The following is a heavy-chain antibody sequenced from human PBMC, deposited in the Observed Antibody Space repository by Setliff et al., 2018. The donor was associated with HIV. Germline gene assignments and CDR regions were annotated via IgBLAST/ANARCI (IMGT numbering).Heavy chain of an antibody. Sequence: SETLSLTCTVSGDTLSRSSNHWGWIRQPPGKGLEWIGNTYYSGSTYYNPSLKSRVTISVDTSKNQFSLKMTSVTAADTAVYYCARDPHYYDSSGHYSWFYFDFWGQGTLVTVSS. CDR2: TYYSGST. CDR1: GDTLSRSSNH. J-gene: IGHJ4*02. D-gene: IGHD3-22*01. V-gene: IGHV4-39*07. CDR3: ARDPHYYDSSGHYSWFYFDF.